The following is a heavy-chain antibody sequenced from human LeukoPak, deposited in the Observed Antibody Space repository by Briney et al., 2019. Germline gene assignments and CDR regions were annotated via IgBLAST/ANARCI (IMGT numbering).Heavy chain of an antibody. CDR2: MNPNSGNT. J-gene: IGHJ4*02. V-gene: IGHV1-8*01. D-gene: IGHD2-15*01. Sequence: ASVKVSCKASGYTFTSYDINWVRQATGQGLEWMGWMNPNSGNTGYAQKFQGRVTMTRNTSISTAYMELSSLRSGDTAVYYCARGRYCSGGSCLDYWGQGTLVTVSS. CDR3: ARGRYCSGGSCLDY. CDR1: GYTFTSYD.